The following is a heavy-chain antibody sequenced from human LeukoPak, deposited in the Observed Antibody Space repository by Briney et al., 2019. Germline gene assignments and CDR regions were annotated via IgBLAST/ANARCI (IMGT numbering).Heavy chain of an antibody. V-gene: IGHV1-46*01. CDR3: ARRYSSGCFDY. CDR1: GYTFTNYY. Sequence: ASVKVSCKASGYTFTNYYIHWVRQAPGQGLEWMGLINPGGDNTDYAQNFQGRVTMTRDTSTSTVYMGLSSLRSEDTAVYYCARRYSSGCFDYWGQGTLVTVSS. D-gene: IGHD6-19*01. CDR2: INPGGDNT. J-gene: IGHJ4*02.